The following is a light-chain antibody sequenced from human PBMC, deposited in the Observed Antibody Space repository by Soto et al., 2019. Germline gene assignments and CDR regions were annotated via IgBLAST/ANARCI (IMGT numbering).Light chain of an antibody. CDR1: QSVSSNY. J-gene: IGKJ1*01. CDR2: GAS. CDR3: QQYGRSPRT. V-gene: IGKV3-20*01. Sequence: EIVLTQSPGTLSLSPGERATLSCRASQSVSSNYVAWYQQKPGQAPRLLIYGASSRATGIPDRFSGSGSGTDFILTISRLEPDDFAVYYCQQYGRSPRTFGQGTKVDI.